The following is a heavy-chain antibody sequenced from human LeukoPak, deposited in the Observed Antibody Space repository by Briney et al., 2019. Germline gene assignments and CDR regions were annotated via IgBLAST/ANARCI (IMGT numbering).Heavy chain of an antibody. D-gene: IGHD1-26*01. J-gene: IGHJ4*02. CDR3: VRGGTYYLPY. CDR1: GVSITDNW. V-gene: IGHV4-4*02. Sequence: PSETLSLTCAVSGVSITDNWWSWVRQPPGKGLEWIGEILHTGPTNFNPSLKSRVTISMDKSKNQLSLRLNSVTAADTAIYYCVRGGTYYLPYWGQGILVTVSS. CDR2: ILHTGPT.